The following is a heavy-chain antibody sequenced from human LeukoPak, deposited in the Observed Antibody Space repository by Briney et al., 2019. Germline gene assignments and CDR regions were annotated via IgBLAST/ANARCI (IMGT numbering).Heavy chain of an antibody. CDR2: ISSSGSTI. V-gene: IGHV3-11*01. J-gene: IGHJ3*02. CDR1: GFTFSDYY. Sequence: GGSLRLSCAASGFTFSDYYMSWIRQAPGKGLEWVSYISSSGSTIYYADSVKGRFTISRDNAKNSLYLQMNSLRAEDTALYYCAKADTAMVADAFDIWGQGTMVTVSS. D-gene: IGHD5-18*01. CDR3: AKADTAMVADAFDI.